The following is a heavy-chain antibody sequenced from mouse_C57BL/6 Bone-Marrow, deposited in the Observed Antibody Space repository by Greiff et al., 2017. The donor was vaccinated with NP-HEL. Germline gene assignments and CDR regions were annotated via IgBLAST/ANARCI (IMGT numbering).Heavy chain of an antibody. Sequence: QVQLQQPGAELVKPGASVKLSCKASGYTFTSYWMHWVKQRPGQGLEWIGMIHPNSGSTNYNEKFKSKATLTVDKSSSTAYMQLSSLTSEDSTVYYCARFGGYAMDYWGQGTSVTVSS. CDR1: GYTFTSYW. V-gene: IGHV1-64*01. CDR2: IHPNSGST. D-gene: IGHD3-1*01. CDR3: ARFGGYAMDY. J-gene: IGHJ4*01.